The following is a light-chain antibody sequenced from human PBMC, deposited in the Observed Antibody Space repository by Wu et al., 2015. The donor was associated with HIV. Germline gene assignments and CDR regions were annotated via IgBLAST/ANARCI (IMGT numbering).Light chain of an antibody. Sequence: DIQMTQSPSSLSASVGDGVTITCRASQSISSYLNWYQQKPGKAPKLLIYAASSLQSGVPSRFSGSGSGTDFTLTISSLQPEDFATYYCQRGETFGQGTKVEIK. CDR1: QSISSY. J-gene: IGKJ1*01. CDR3: QRGET. CDR2: AAS. V-gene: IGKV1-39*01.